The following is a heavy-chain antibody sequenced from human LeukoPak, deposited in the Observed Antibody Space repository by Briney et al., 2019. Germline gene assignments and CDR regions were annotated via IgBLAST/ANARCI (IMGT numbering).Heavy chain of an antibody. CDR1: GGSFSGYY. CDR2: INHSGST. CDR3: ARIYSIWYYQFDY. V-gene: IGHV4-34*01. D-gene: IGHD6-13*01. Sequence: PSETLSLTCAVYGGSFSGYYWSWIRQPPGKGLEWIGEINHSGSTNYNPSLKSRVTISVDTSKNQFSLKLSSVTAADTAVYYCARIYSIWYYQFDYWGQGTLVTVSS. J-gene: IGHJ4*02.